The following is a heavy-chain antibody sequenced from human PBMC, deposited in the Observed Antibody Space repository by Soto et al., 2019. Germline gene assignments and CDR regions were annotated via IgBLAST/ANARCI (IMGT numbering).Heavy chain of an antibody. CDR3: ARDDLPHADYYYYGMDV. J-gene: IGHJ6*02. CDR1: GYTFTSYA. D-gene: IGHD3-3*01. Sequence: QVQLVQSGSELKKPGASVKVSCKASGYTFTSYAMNWVRQAPGQGLEWMGWINTNTGNPTYAQGFTGRFVFSLDTSVSTAYLQICSLKAEDTAVYYCARDDLPHADYYYYGMDVWGQGTTVTVSS. CDR2: INTNTGNP. V-gene: IGHV7-4-1*01.